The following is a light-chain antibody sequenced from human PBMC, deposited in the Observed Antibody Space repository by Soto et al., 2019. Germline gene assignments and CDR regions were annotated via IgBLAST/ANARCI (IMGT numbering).Light chain of an antibody. CDR3: QQYGSSRT. J-gene: IGKJ1*01. CDR2: DAS. CDR1: QSVSSNY. Sequence: IMLTQSPGTLSLSPGERATLSCRASQSVSSNYLAWYQQKPGLAPRLVIYDASNRATGIPDRFSGSGSGTDFTLTISRLEPEDFAVYYCQQYGSSRTFGQGSKVDIK. V-gene: IGKV3D-20*01.